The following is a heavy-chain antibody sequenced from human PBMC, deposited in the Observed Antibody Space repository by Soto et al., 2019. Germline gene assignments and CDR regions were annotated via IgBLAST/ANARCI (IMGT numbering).Heavy chain of an antibody. V-gene: IGHV4-38-2*02. CDR2: IYHSGST. J-gene: IGHJ6*02. D-gene: IGHD2-15*01. Sequence: SETLSLTCAVSGYSISSGYYWGWIRQPPGKGLEWIGTIYHSGSTYYNPSLKTRVTISVDTSKNQFSLKLSSVTAADTAVYYCARELYSSAGRCSPLRGMDVWGQGTTVTVSS. CDR3: ARELYSSAGRCSPLRGMDV. CDR1: GYSISSGYY.